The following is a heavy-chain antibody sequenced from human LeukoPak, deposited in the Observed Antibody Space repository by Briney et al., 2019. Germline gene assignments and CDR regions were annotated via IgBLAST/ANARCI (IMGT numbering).Heavy chain of an antibody. CDR1: GFTFSSYS. CDR2: ISSSSSTI. Sequence: PGGSLRLSCAASGFTFSSYSMNWVRQAPGKGLEWVSYISSSSSTIYYADSVKGRFTISRDNAKNSLYLQMNSLRAEDTAVYYCASSRRLWFGEFTWGQGTLVTVSS. CDR3: ASSRRLWFGEFT. J-gene: IGHJ5*02. V-gene: IGHV3-48*01. D-gene: IGHD3-10*01.